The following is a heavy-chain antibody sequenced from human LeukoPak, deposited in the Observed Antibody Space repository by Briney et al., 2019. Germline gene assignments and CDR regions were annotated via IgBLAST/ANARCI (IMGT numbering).Heavy chain of an antibody. V-gene: IGHV3-53*01. J-gene: IGHJ6*02. CDR1: GFTVSTNY. Sequence: SGGSLRLSCAASGFTVSTNYMSWVRQAPGKGLEWVSVIYSGGTTNYAGSVKGRFTISRDNSKNTVYLQMNSLRAEDTAVYYCARGGYAHYYGMDVWGQGTTVTVSS. CDR3: ARGGYAHYYGMDV. D-gene: IGHD5-18*01. CDR2: IYSGGTT.